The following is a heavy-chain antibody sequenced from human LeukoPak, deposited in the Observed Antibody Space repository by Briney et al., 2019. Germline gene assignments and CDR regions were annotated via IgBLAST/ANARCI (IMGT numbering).Heavy chain of an antibody. J-gene: IGHJ6*03. CDR3: AREDCSSTSCYYYMDV. CDR2: ISSSGSTI. V-gene: IGHV3-48*04. D-gene: IGHD2-2*01. Sequence: GGSLRLSCAASGFTFSNYNMNWVRQAPGKGLEWVSYISSSGSTIYYADSVKGRFTISRDNAKNSLYLQMNSLRAEDTAVYYCAREDCSSTSCYYYMDVWGKGTTVTVSS. CDR1: GFTFSNYN.